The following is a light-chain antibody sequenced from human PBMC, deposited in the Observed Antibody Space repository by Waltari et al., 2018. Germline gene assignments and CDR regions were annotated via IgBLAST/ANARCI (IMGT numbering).Light chain of an antibody. CDR2: ATS. Sequence: TQLTQSPSSLSASVGDRVTIPCRASQVILGYLAWYQQRPGKAPKFLIYATSTLRSGVPSRFSGSGSGTDFTLTISSLQPEDSATYYCLQDYIYPRTFGQGTKVELK. CDR1: QVILGY. J-gene: IGKJ1*01. V-gene: IGKV1-9*01. CDR3: LQDYIYPRT.